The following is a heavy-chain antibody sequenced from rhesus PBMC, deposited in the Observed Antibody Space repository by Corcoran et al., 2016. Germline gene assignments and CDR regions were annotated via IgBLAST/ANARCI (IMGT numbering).Heavy chain of an antibody. Sequence: QVQLQESGPGLVKPSETLSLTCAVSGGSVNGYNWWSWIRQAPGKGLEWIGYVSGSGRITAYNPSLKSRVTIATDTSKNQFSLKLRSVTAADTAVYYCARGSTVDSWGQGVLVTVSS. CDR3: ARGSTVDS. J-gene: IGHJ4*01. CDR2: VSGSGRIT. CDR1: GGSVNGYNW. V-gene: IGHV4-65*01.